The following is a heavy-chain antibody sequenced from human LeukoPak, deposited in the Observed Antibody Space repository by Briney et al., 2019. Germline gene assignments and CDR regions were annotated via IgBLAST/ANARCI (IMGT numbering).Heavy chain of an antibody. CDR2: IYYSGST. V-gene: IGHV4-39*01. J-gene: IGHJ4*02. CDR3: ARRVRGIAAAAFDY. CDR1: GFTFSSYA. Sequence: PGGSLRLSCAASGFTFSSYAMSWVRQAPGKGLEWIGSIYYSGSTYYNPSLKSRVTISVDTSKNQFSLKLSSVTAADTAVYYCARRVRGIAAAAFDYWGQGTLVTVSS. D-gene: IGHD6-13*01.